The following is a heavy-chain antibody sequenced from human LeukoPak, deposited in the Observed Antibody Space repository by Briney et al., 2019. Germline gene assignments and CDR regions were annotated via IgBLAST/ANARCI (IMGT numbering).Heavy chain of an antibody. J-gene: IGHJ4*02. CDR3: TRHQYSTSPLH. CDR1: GASIASSSFY. CDR2: IYYTGST. V-gene: IGHV4-39*01. D-gene: IGHD6-6*01. Sequence: SETLSLTCTVSGASIASSSFYWGWVRQPPGKGLEYIGAIYYTGSTYYNPSLKSRVTISVDTSKHQFSLKLSSVTAADTAVYYCTRHQYSTSPLHWGQGTLVTVPS.